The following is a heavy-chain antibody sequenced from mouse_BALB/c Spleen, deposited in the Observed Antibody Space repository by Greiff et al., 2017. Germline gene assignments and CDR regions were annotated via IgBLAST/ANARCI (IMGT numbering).Heavy chain of an antibody. J-gene: IGHJ3*01. CDR1: GFTFSSYT. Sequence: EVKVVESGGGLVQPGGSLKLSCAASGFTFSSYTMSWVRQTPEKRLEWVAYISNGGGSTYYPDTVKGRFTISRDNAKNTLYLQMSSLKSEDTAMYYCARHAYYGNSWFAYWGQGTLVTVSA. V-gene: IGHV5-12-2*01. CDR3: ARHAYYGNSWFAY. D-gene: IGHD2-10*01. CDR2: ISNGGGST.